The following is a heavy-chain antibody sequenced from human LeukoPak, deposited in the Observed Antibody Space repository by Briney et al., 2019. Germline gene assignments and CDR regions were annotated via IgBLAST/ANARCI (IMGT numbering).Heavy chain of an antibody. CDR3: AGGYGSVDY. CDR2: IKQDGSEK. V-gene: IGHV3-7*04. D-gene: IGHD3-10*01. J-gene: IGHJ4*02. Sequence: GGSLRLSCAASGFTFTNFWMSWVRQAPGKGLEWVANIKQDGSEKYYVDSVKGRFTISRDNAKNSLYLQMNSLRAEDTAVYYCAGGYGSVDYWGQGTLVTVSS. CDR1: GFTFTNFW.